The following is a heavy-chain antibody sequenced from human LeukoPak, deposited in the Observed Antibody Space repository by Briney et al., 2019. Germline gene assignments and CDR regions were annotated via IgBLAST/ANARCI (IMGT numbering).Heavy chain of an antibody. CDR1: GFTVSSNY. D-gene: IGHD4-17*01. V-gene: IGHV3-53*01. CDR3: ARVDYGDYYFDY. Sequence: GGSLRLSCAASGFTVSSNYMSWVRQAPGKGLEWVSVIYSGGSTYYADSVKGRFTISRDNSKNTLHLQMNSLRAEDTAVYYCARVDYGDYYFDYWGQGTLVTVSS. CDR2: IYSGGST. J-gene: IGHJ4*02.